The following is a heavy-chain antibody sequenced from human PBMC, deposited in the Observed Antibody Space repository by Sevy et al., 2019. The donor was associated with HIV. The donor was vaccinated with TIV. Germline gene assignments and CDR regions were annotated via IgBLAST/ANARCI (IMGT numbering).Heavy chain of an antibody. Sequence: ASVKVSCKASGYSFTNYAIHWVRQAPGQGLEWMGWIKTDNGNTKYSQRFQGRVTITRDTSATTPYMEMRSLRYDDTALYFCARGKGGIFGVVVGQFDSWGQGTLVTVSS. V-gene: IGHV1-3*04. CDR1: GYSFTNYA. CDR3: ARGKGGIFGVVVGQFDS. D-gene: IGHD3-3*01. CDR2: IKTDNGNT. J-gene: IGHJ4*02.